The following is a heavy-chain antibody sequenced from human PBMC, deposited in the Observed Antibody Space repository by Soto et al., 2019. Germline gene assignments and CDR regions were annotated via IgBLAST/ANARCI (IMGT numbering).Heavy chain of an antibody. CDR3: ARDRSYYYGSGSYGVFDL. CDR1: GFTFSDYY. CDR2: ISSSGSTI. J-gene: IGHJ2*01. V-gene: IGHV3-11*01. D-gene: IGHD3-10*01. Sequence: QVQLVESGGGLVKPGGSLRLSCAASGFTFSDYYMSWIRQAPGKGLEWVSYISSSGSTIYYADSVKGRFTISRDNAKNSLYLQMNSLRAEDTALYYCARDRSYYYGSGSYGVFDLWCRGTLVTVSS.